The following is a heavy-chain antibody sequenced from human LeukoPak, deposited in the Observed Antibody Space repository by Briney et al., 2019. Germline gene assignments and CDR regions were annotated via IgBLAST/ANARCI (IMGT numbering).Heavy chain of an antibody. CDR2: INPNSGGT. J-gene: IGHJ4*02. Sequence: ASVKVSCKASGYTFTGYYIHWVRQAPGQGLEWMGWINPNSGGTNYAQKFQGRVTMTRDTSIFTAYMELSSLRSDDTAVYYCARDGSGSYYGGSDYWGQGTLVTVSS. V-gene: IGHV1-2*02. CDR1: GYTFTGYY. CDR3: ARDGSGSYYGGSDY. D-gene: IGHD3-10*01.